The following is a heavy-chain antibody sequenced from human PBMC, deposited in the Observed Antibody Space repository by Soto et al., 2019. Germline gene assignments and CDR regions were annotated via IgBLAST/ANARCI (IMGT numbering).Heavy chain of an antibody. CDR1: GFNTRFYS. D-gene: IGHD1-1*01. CDR2: LSRSGGAT. CDR3: SKGEMSTIRNAFDP. J-gene: IGHJ5*02. V-gene: IGHV3-23*01. Sequence: EVQLLESGGGLVQPGGSLTLSCTASGFNTRFYSMSWVRQTPGKGLEWVAALSRSGGATYYADSVRGRFTISRDASKDTLFLHMSNLRAEDTALYYCSKGEMSTIRNAFDPWGQGTLVTVSS.